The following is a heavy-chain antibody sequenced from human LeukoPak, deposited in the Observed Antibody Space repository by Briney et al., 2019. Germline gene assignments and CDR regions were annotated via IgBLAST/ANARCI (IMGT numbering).Heavy chain of an antibody. D-gene: IGHD3-10*01. CDR3: ARLAAIRGVVFIDY. CDR2: VLYSGTT. V-gene: IGHV4-39*01. CDR1: GGSISSDSYY. Sequence: SETLSLTCTVSGGSISSDSYYWGWIRRPPGKGLELIGTVLYSGTTYYNPSLRSRLTISVDTSKNQFSLRLTSVTAADTTVYYCARLAAIRGVVFIDYWGQGALVTVSS. J-gene: IGHJ4*02.